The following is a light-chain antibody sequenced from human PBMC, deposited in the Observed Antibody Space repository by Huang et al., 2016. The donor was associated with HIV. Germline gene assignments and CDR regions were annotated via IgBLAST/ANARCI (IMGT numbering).Light chain of an antibody. CDR2: WAS. V-gene: IGKV4-1*01. CDR3: QQYYSSPQT. Sequence: DIIMTQSPDSLAVSLGERATLNCRSSPRLYSSSTSKDYMAWFQQKPGQPPRLLLFWASTREAGVPDRFSGSGSGTHFTLTIANLEAEDAAIYYCQQYYSSPQTFGQGTRVEVK. J-gene: IGKJ1*01. CDR1: PRLYSSSTSKDY.